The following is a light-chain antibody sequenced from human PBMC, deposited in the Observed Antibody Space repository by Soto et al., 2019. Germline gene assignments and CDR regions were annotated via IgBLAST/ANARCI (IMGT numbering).Light chain of an antibody. J-gene: IGKJ2*02. V-gene: IGKV2-24*01. CDR1: QSLLHSDGNTY. CDR3: SQATPVRT. CDR2: KIS. Sequence: DIVMPQSPLSLPVTLGQPASISCRSSQSLLHSDGNTYLSWLQQRPGQPPRVLIYKISQRISGVPDGFSGSGAGTYFTQKISRVEAEDVGVYYCSQATPVRTFGHGAKLAIK.